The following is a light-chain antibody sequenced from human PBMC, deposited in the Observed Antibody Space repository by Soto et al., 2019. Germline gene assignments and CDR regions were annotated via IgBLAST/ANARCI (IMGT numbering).Light chain of an antibody. J-gene: IGKJ1*01. CDR1: QGISSY. Sequence: DIQLTQSPSFLSASVGDRVTITCRASQGISSYLAWYQQKPGKAPKLLIYAASTLQSGVPSRFSGSRSGTEFTLTISSLQPEDFATHYCQQLNSYPRTFGQGTKVEIK. CDR3: QQLNSYPRT. CDR2: AAS. V-gene: IGKV1-9*01.